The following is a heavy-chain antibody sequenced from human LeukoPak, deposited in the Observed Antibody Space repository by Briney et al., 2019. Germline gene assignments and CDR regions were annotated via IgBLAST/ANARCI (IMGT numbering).Heavy chain of an antibody. J-gene: IGHJ6*03. V-gene: IGHV4-34*01. CDR2: INHFGTT. CDR1: GGSLNDHY. Sequence: SETLSLTCAAFGGSLNDHYWIWIRQPPGQGLEWIGEINHFGTTKYNSSHNSRVTISIDASKKQFSLKLNSVTAADTALYYCARGFNYMDVWGKGTTVTV. CDR3: ARGFNYMDV.